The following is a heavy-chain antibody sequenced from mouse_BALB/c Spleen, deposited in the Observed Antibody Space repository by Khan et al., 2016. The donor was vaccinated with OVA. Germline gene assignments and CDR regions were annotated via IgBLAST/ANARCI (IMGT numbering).Heavy chain of an antibody. CDR2: IDPYDSET. CDR1: GYTFTSYW. J-gene: IGHJ3*01. Sequence: VQLQQSGTELVRPGTSVKLSCKASGYTFTSYWMNWIKQRPEQGLEWIGRIDPYDSETHYNQKFKDKATLTVDKSSNTAYMQLTSLTSEDSVVYYCARNPFAYWGQGTLVTVSA. CDR3: ARNPFAY. V-gene: IGHV1-52*01.